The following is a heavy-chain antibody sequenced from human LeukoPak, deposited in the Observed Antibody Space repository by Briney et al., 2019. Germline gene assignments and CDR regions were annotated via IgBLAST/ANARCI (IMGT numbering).Heavy chain of an antibody. CDR1: GGSISSSSYY. D-gene: IGHD1-1*01. V-gene: IGHV4-39*07. J-gene: IGHJ4*02. Sequence: SETLSLTCTVSGGSISSSSYYWGWIRQPPGKGLEWIGSIYYSGSTYYNPSLKSRVTISVDTSKNQFSLKLSSVTAADTAVYYCARDRWERPPSYFDYWGQGTLVTVS. CDR3: ARDRWERPPSYFDY. CDR2: IYYSGST.